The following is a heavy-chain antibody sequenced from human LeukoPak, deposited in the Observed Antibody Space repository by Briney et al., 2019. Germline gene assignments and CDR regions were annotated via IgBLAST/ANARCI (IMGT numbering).Heavy chain of an antibody. D-gene: IGHD5-24*01. CDR2: TYYRSKWYN. CDR1: GDSVSSNSAA. Sequence: SQTLSLTCAISGDSVSSNSAAWNWIRQSLSRGLEWLGRTYYRSKWYNDYAVSVESRITINPDTSKNQFSLQLNSVTPEDTAVYFCARDEDGYNYGFDPWGQGTLVTVSS. V-gene: IGHV6-1*01. J-gene: IGHJ5*02. CDR3: ARDEDGYNYGFDP.